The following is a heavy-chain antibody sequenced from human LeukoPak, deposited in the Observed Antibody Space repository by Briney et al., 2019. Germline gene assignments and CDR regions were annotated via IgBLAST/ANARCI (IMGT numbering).Heavy chain of an antibody. CDR3: ARDKGYSSGWYLWGSYFDC. J-gene: IGHJ4*02. Sequence: ASVKVSCKASGYTFTHYGISWVRQAPGQGLEWMGWISAYSGNTNYAQKFQGRVTMTTDTSTSTAYMELRSLRSDDTAVYYCARDKGYSSGWYLWGSYFDCWGQGTLVTVSS. V-gene: IGHV1-18*01. CDR1: GYTFTHYG. D-gene: IGHD6-19*01. CDR2: ISAYSGNT.